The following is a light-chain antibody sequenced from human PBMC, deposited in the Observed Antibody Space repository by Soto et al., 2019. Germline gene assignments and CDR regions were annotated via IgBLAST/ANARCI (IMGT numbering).Light chain of an antibody. Sequence: QSVLTQPASVSGSPGQSITISCTGTSSDVGSYNLVSWYQQHPGKAPKLMIYEGSKRPSGVSNRFSGSKSGNTASLTISGLQTEDEADYYCCPFVGSSTVVFGGGTKLTVL. CDR1: SSDVGSYNL. V-gene: IGLV2-23*01. J-gene: IGLJ2*01. CDR3: CPFVGSSTVV. CDR2: EGS.